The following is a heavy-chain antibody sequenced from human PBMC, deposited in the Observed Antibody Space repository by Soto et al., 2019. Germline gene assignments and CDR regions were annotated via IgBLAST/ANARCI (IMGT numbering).Heavy chain of an antibody. J-gene: IGHJ4*02. CDR3: ARDSDNYAISGPDDH. V-gene: IGHV1-69*08. Sequence: QVQLVQSGAEVKKPGSSMKVSCKASGGTFSSYTISWVRQAPGQGLEWMGRIIPFLDIANYAQKFQGRVTITADKSTSTADMELSSLRSEDTAVYYCARDSDNYAISGPDDHWGQGTLVTVSS. CDR2: IIPFLDIA. D-gene: IGHD3-22*01. CDR1: GGTFSSYT.